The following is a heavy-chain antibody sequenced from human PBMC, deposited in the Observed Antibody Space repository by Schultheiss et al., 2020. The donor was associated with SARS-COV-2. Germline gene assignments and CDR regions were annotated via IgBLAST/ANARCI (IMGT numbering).Heavy chain of an antibody. CDR1: GFTFNSYA. V-gene: IGHV3-30*01. CDR3: ANLKPHSYFYGLDV. Sequence: GGSLRLSCAASGFTFNSYAMHWVRQTPGKGLEWVAVIWYDGSNKYYADSVKGRFTISRDNSKNTLYLQMNSLRADDTAMYYCANLKPHSYFYGLDVWGQGTTVTVSS. J-gene: IGHJ6*02. CDR2: IWYDGSNK.